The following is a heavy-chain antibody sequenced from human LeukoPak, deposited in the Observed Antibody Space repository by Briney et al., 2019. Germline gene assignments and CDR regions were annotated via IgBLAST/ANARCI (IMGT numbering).Heavy chain of an antibody. CDR2: AYDSGIS. Sequence: SETLSLTCTVSGGSVSNNHWSWIRQSTEKGLEWIGYAYDSGISNYNPSLESRVTLSVDTSKNQFSLRLTSVTGAETAVYFCARRAGTGTPVYFDYWGQGVLVTVSS. J-gene: IGHJ4*02. CDR3: ARRAGTGTPVYFDY. V-gene: IGHV4-59*02. CDR1: GGSVSNNH. D-gene: IGHD6-19*01.